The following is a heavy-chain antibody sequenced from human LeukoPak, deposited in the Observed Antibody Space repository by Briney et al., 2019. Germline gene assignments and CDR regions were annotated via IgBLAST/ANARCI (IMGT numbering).Heavy chain of an antibody. J-gene: IGHJ6*02. Sequence: ASVRVSCKASGYTFTRYGISWVRQAPGQGLEWMGWISAYNGNTNYAEKLQGRVTMTTDTSTSTAYMELRSLRSDDTAVYYCARDIVIVPAAMAPRSYYYGMDVWAQGTTVTVSS. CDR2: ISAYNGNT. CDR3: ARDIVIVPAAMAPRSYYYGMDV. D-gene: IGHD2-2*01. V-gene: IGHV1-18*01. CDR1: GYTFTRYG.